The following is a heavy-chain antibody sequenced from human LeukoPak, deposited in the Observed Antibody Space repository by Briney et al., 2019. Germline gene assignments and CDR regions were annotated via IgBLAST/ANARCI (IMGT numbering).Heavy chain of an antibody. Sequence: SETLSLTCTVSGGSIGSYYWSWIRQSPGKGLDWIGYIYYTGSTDYNPSLKSRVTISVDTSKNQFSLKLTSVTAPDTAVYYCARHISGNYGGYFDYWGQGTLVAVPS. CDR2: IYYTGST. J-gene: IGHJ4*02. CDR1: GGSIGSYY. CDR3: ARHISGNYGGYFDY. D-gene: IGHD1-26*01. V-gene: IGHV4-59*08.